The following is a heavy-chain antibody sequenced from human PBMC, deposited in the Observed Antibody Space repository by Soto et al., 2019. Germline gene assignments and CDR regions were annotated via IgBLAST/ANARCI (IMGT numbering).Heavy chain of an antibody. CDR1: GYTFIGYY. D-gene: IGHD1-26*01. CDR3: GRDGVGATPLGWFDF. CDR2: INPRSGDT. J-gene: IGHJ5*01. V-gene: IGHV1-2*06. Sequence: GDSLQVSCKASGYTFIGYYIHWVRQAPGQGLEWMGRINPRSGDTTYAQKFQGRLTMTRDTSISTAYMELSSLRSDDTAVYYCGRDGVGATPLGWFDFWGQGPLVTVS.